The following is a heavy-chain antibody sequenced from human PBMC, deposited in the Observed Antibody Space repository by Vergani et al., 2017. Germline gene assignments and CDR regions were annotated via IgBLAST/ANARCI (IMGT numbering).Heavy chain of an antibody. Sequence: QVQLQESGPGLVKPSQTLSLTCTVSGVSISSGSYYWSWIRQPAGKGLEWMGRIYTSGSTNYNPSLKSRVTMSVDTSKNQFSVKRSSVTAADTAVYYCARARARYYFDYWGQGTLVTVSS. V-gene: IGHV4-61*02. J-gene: IGHJ4*02. CDR3: ARARARYYFDY. CDR2: IYTSGST. CDR1: GVSISSGSYY. D-gene: IGHD3-10*01.